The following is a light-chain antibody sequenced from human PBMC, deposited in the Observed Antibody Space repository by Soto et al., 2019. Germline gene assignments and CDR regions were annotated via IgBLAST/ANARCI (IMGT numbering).Light chain of an antibody. CDR3: SSYTSASTLI. Sequence: QSALTQPASVSGSPGQSITISCTGTSSDVGAYVYVCWYQQHPGKAPKLIIYEVSNRPSGVSNRFSGSKSGNTASLTISGLQAEDEADYYCSSYTSASTLIFGGGTKVTVL. CDR2: EVS. J-gene: IGLJ2*01. CDR1: SSDVGAYVY. V-gene: IGLV2-14*01.